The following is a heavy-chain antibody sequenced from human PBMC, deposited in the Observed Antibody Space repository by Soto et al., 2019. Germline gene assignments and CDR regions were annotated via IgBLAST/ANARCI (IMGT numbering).Heavy chain of an antibody. CDR3: VRVLKSIGWDNDVFDI. J-gene: IGHJ3*02. CDR2: IDTYGSAT. Sequence: GGSLRLSCAASGFSLSVYWMHWVRQAPGKGLAWVSRIDTYGSATKYADSVEGRFSISKDNAENTLYLQMNNLRADDTAVYYCVRVLKSIGWDNDVFDIWGQGTMVTVSS. CDR1: GFSLSVYW. V-gene: IGHV3-74*01. D-gene: IGHD6-19*01.